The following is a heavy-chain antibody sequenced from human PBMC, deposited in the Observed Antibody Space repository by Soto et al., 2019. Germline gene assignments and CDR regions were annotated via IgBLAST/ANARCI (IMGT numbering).Heavy chain of an antibody. CDR3: AGDTLYSSGWGGGNWFDP. Sequence: QVQLVQSGAEVKKPGASVKVSCKASGYTFTSYGISWVRQAPGQGLEWMGWISAYNGNTNYAQKLQGRVTMTTDKSTSTGYMELRSLRSDGPAVYYWAGDTLYSSGWGGGNWFDPWGQGTLVTVSS. CDR2: ISAYNGNT. D-gene: IGHD6-19*01. V-gene: IGHV1-18*04. J-gene: IGHJ5*02. CDR1: GYTFTSYG.